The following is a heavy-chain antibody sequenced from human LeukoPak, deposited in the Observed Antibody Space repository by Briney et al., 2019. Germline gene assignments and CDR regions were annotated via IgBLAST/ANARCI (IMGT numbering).Heavy chain of an antibody. CDR2: IYDSGST. J-gene: IGHJ4*02. V-gene: IGHV4-31*03. CDR1: RGSSSSGGYY. Sequence: PSETLSLTCTVSRGSSSSGGYYWSWIRQHPGKGPEWIAYIYDSGSTYYNPSLKSRVNISLDMSEDQFSLKLSSVTAADTAVYYCATCPYSSSWCHFDSWGQGTLVTVSS. D-gene: IGHD6-13*01. CDR3: ATCPYSSSWCHFDS.